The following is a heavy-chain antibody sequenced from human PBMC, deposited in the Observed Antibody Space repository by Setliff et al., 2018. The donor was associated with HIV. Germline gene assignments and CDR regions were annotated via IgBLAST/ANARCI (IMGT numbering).Heavy chain of an antibody. CDR3: ARMLGTSWWSAYYYYGMDV. D-gene: IGHD2-2*01. V-gene: IGHV3-9*01. CDR2: ISWNSGSI. Sequence: GGSLRLSCAASGFTFDDYAMHWVRQAPGKGLEWVSGISWNSGSIGYADSVKGRFTISRDNAKNSLYLQMNSLRAEDTALYYCARMLGTSWWSAYYYYGMDVWGQGTTVTVSS. CDR1: GFTFDDYA. J-gene: IGHJ6*02.